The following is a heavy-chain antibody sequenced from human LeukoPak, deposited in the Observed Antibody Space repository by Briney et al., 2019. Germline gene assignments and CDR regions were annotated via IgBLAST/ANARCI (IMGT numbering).Heavy chain of an antibody. Sequence: ASVKVSCKASGYTFTSYAMHWVRQAPGQRLEWMGWINAGNGDTKYSQKFQGRVTFIRDTSASTAYMELSSLTSEDTALYYCARFSSSSWQFDHWGQGTLVTVSS. CDR2: INAGNGDT. CDR3: ARFSSSSWQFDH. CDR1: GYTFTSYA. V-gene: IGHV1-3*01. J-gene: IGHJ4*02. D-gene: IGHD6-13*01.